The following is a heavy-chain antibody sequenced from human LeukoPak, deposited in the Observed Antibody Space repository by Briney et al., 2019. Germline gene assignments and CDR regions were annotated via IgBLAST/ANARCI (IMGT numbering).Heavy chain of an antibody. Sequence: PSETLSLTCSVSGGSISSSSYYWDWIRQSPGKGLEWIGYIYYSGSTYYNPSLKSRVTISVDTSKNQFSLKLSSVTAADTAVYYCARGKNTYYYYMDVWGKGTTVTVSS. CDR1: GGSISSSSYY. J-gene: IGHJ6*03. V-gene: IGHV4-39*07. CDR3: ARGKNTYYYYMDV. CDR2: IYYSGST.